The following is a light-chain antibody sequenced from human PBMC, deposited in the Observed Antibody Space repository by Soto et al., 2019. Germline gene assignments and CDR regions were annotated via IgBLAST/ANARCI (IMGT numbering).Light chain of an antibody. CDR3: QKNDNSPIT. CDR1: RSILSSSDNKNY. Sequence: IVMTPSPDSLAVSLGERATIKCKSSRSILSSSDNKNYLGWYQQKTVQPHNLRIYWASTQNSGVPDRFSGSGSGADNPLTISSLQAEDVALYYCQKNDNSPITYRQGTRLEIK. V-gene: IGKV4-1*01. J-gene: IGKJ5*01. CDR2: WAS.